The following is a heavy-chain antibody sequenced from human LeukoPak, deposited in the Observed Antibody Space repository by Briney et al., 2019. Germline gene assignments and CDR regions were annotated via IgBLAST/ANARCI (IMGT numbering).Heavy chain of an antibody. CDR3: AGVDSSGYHSDY. J-gene: IGHJ4*02. Sequence: SETLSLTCTVSGGSISSHYWTWIRQSPVKGLEWIGSIYYSGSTYYNPSLKSRVTISVDTSKNQFSLKLSSVTAADTAVYYCAGVDSSGYHSDYWGQGTLVTVSS. V-gene: IGHV4-59*11. CDR1: GGSISSHY. CDR2: IYYSGST. D-gene: IGHD3-22*01.